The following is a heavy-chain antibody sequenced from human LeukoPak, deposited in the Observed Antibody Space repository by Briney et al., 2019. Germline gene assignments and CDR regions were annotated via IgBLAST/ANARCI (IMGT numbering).Heavy chain of an antibody. CDR2: IYHSGGT. V-gene: IGHV4-4*02. CDR1: GGSISRPNW. Sequence: SGTLSLTCTVSGGSISRPNWWSWVRQTPGKGLEWIGEIYHSGGTSYNPSLKSRVTIPVDKSKNQFSLKLNSVTAADTAVYYCASYGAIITTYTFDLWGQGTMVTVSS. D-gene: IGHD3-22*01. CDR3: ASYGAIITTYTFDL. J-gene: IGHJ3*01.